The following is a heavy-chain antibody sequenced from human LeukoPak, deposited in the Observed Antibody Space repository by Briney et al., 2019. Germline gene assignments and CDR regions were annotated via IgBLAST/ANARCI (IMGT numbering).Heavy chain of an antibody. D-gene: IGHD2-8*02. CDR1: GGSISSGSYY. CDR3: ARTGGLPTYYYYYYMDV. CDR2: IYTSGST. Sequence: PSETLSLTCTVSGGSISSGSYYWSWIRQPAGKGLEWIGRIYTSGSTNYNPSLKSRVTISVDTSKNQFSLKLSSVTAADTAVYYCARTGGLPTYYYYYYMDVWGKGTTVTVSS. V-gene: IGHV4-61*02. J-gene: IGHJ6*03.